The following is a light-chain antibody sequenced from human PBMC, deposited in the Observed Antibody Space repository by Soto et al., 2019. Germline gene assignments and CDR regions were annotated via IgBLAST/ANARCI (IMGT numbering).Light chain of an antibody. Sequence: EIVLTQSPGTLSLSPGERATLSCRASQSVSSSYLAWYQQKPGQAPRLLIYGASSRATGIPDRFSGSGSGTDFTLTISRLGPEDFAVYYCQQYGSSPHTFGRGPRWIS. CDR2: GAS. CDR1: QSVSSSY. J-gene: IGKJ2*01. V-gene: IGKV3-20*01. CDR3: QQYGSSPHT.